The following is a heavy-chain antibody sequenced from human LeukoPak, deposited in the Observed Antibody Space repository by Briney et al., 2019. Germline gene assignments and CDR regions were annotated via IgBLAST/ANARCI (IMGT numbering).Heavy chain of an antibody. D-gene: IGHD5-12*01. CDR3: AAGVSGYLYYFDY. Sequence: ASVKVSCKASGYTFTGYYMHWVRQAPGQGLEWMGWINPNSGGTNYAQKFQERVTITRDMSTSTAYMELSSLRSEDTAVYYCAAGVSGYLYYFDYWGQGTLVTASS. V-gene: IGHV1-2*02. J-gene: IGHJ4*02. CDR2: INPNSGGT. CDR1: GYTFTGYY.